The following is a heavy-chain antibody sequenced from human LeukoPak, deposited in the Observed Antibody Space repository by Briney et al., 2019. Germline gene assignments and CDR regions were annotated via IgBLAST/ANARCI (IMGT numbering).Heavy chain of an antibody. V-gene: IGHV3-11*01. CDR3: ARAFLGDGYNSGYDY. CDR2: ISSSGSTI. Sequence: GGSLRLSCAASGFTFSNAWMSWVRQAPGKGLEWVSYISSSGSTIYYADSVKGRFTISRGNAKNSLYLQMNSLRAEDTAVYYCARAFLGDGYNSGYDYWGQGTLVTVSS. J-gene: IGHJ4*02. D-gene: IGHD5-12*01. CDR1: GFTFSNAW.